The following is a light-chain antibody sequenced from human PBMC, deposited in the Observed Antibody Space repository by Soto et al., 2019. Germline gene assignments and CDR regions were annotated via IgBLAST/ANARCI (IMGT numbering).Light chain of an antibody. Sequence: QTAPSHPPPTYGTPGQRFIAHCSGSVSNIRSHSISWIPQRPITSPKLLNYTHNQPASWGPARFSRIRAGTSTSLAISGLQSGHEADYYCATWDDSLNGYVFRTGTKVPVL. CDR2: THN. J-gene: IGLJ1*01. CDR1: VSNIRSHS. CDR3: ATWDDSLNGYV. V-gene: IGLV1-44*01.